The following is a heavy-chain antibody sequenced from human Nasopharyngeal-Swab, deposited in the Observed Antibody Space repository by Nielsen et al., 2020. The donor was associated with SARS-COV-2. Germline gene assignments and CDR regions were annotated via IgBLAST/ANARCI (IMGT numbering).Heavy chain of an antibody. D-gene: IGHD6-19*01. V-gene: IGHV3-74*01. CDR3: ASDLSGRDDN. J-gene: IGHJ4*02. Sequence: GESLKISCAASGFTFRNYWMHWVRQAPGKGLEWVSRSNEDGSITSYADSVKGRFAISRDNAENTLYLQMNSLRAEDTAVYFCASDLSGRDDNWGQGTLVTVAA. CDR1: GFTFRNYW. CDR2: SNEDGSIT.